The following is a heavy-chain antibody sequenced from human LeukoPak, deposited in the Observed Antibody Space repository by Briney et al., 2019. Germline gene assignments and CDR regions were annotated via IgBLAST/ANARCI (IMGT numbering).Heavy chain of an antibody. J-gene: IGHJ6*03. CDR1: GYTFTSYD. CDR2: MNPNSGNT. Sequence: ASVKVSCKASGYTFTSYDTNWVRQATGQGLEWMGWMNPNSGNTGYAQKFQGRVTMTRNTSISTAYMELSSLRSEDTAVYYCAREEGYYDSSGWYYYYYMDVWGKGTTVTISS. D-gene: IGHD3-22*01. CDR3: AREEGYYDSSGWYYYYYMDV. V-gene: IGHV1-8*01.